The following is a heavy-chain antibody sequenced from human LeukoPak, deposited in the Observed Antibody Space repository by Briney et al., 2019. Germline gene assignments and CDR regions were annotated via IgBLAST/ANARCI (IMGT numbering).Heavy chain of an antibody. CDR1: GYTFTSYD. V-gene: IGHV1-18*01. Sequence: ASVKVSCKASGYTFTSYDINWVRQAPGQGLEWMGWISAYSGNTNYAQKLQGRVTMTTDTSTSTAYMELRSLRSDDTAVYYCARDWGSGWYVHYYYGMDVWGQGTTVTVSS. CDR2: ISAYSGNT. J-gene: IGHJ6*02. D-gene: IGHD6-19*01. CDR3: ARDWGSGWYVHYYYGMDV.